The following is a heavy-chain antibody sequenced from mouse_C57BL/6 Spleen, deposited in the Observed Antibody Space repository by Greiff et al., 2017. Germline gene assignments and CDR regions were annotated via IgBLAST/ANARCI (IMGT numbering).Heavy chain of an antibody. D-gene: IGHD1-1*01. J-gene: IGHJ1*03. Sequence: VQLQQSGPELVKPGASVKISCKASGYAFSSSWMNWVKQRPGKGLEWIGRIYPGDGDTNYNGKFKGKATLTADKSSSTAYMQLSSLTSEDSAVYFCALITTVVAPAFDVWGTGTTVTVSS. CDR2: IYPGDGDT. CDR1: GYAFSSSW. V-gene: IGHV1-82*01. CDR3: ALITTVVAPAFDV.